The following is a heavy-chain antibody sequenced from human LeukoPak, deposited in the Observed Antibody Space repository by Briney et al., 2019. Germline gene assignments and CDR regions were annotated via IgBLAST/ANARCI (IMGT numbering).Heavy chain of an antibody. J-gene: IGHJ3*02. CDR1: GFTLSTYS. V-gene: IGHV3-21*04. CDR2: ISSSSYI. CDR3: ASTMARDAFDI. D-gene: IGHD3-10*01. Sequence: GGSLRLSCAASGFTLSTYSMNWVRQAPGKGLEWVSSISSSSYIYYSDSVKGRFTISRDNAKNSLYLQMNSLRAEDTAVYYCASTMARDAFDIWGQGTMVTVSS.